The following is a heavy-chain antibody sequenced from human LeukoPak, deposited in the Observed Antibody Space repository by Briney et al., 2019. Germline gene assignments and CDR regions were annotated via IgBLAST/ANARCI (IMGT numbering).Heavy chain of an antibody. CDR2: ILPGLPTP. D-gene: IGHD4/OR15-4a*01. J-gene: IGHJ5*02. V-gene: IGHV1-69*16. CDR1: GGSFSTYT. CDR3: ARSTNYGDGWFGP. Sequence: SVKASCKSSGGSFSTYTISWVRQAPGQRPEWMGGILPGLPTPNYAQKFQGRVTISADEYTRTAYMELNSLRSDDTAMYYCARSTNYGDGWFGPWGQGTLVTVSS.